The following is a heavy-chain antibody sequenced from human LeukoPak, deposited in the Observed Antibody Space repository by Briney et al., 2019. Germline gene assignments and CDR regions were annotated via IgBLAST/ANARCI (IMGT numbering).Heavy chain of an antibody. V-gene: IGHV1-2*06. CDR2: INPNSGGT. D-gene: IGHD3-10*01. J-gene: IGHJ6*03. CDR1: GYTFTGYY. CDR3: AREISGSDYYYYYYMDV. Sequence: ASVKVSCKASGYTFTGYYMHWVRQAPEQGLEWLGRINPNSGGTNYAQNFQGRVTMTRDTSISTAYMELSRLRSDDTAVYYCAREISGSDYYYYYYMDVWGKGTTVTVSS.